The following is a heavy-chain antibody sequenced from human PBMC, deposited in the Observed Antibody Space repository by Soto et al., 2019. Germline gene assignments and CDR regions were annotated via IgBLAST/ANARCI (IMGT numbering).Heavy chain of an antibody. Sequence: ASVKVSCRASGYTFTSYAMHWVRQAPGQRLEWMGWINAGNGNTKYSQKFQGRVTITRDTSASTAYMELSSLRSEDTAVYYCARAGWLGSGSDAFDIWGQGTMVTVSS. CDR2: INAGNGNT. CDR1: GYTFTSYA. D-gene: IGHD3-10*01. J-gene: IGHJ3*02. CDR3: ARAGWLGSGSDAFDI. V-gene: IGHV1-3*01.